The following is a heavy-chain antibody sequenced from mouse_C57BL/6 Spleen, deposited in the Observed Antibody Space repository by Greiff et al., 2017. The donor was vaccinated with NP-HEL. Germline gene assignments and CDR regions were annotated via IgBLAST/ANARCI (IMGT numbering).Heavy chain of an antibody. CDR1: GYTFTSYW. V-gene: IGHV1-64*01. CDR2: IHPNSGST. J-gene: IGHJ3*01. CDR3: AREGEYYGSSYKAY. Sequence: VQLQQPGAELVKPGASVKLSCKASGYTFTSYWMHWVKQRPGQGLEWIGMIHPNSGSTNYNEKFKSKATLTVDKSSSTAYMQLSSLTSEDSAVYYCAREGEYYGSSYKAYWGQGTLVTVSA. D-gene: IGHD1-1*01.